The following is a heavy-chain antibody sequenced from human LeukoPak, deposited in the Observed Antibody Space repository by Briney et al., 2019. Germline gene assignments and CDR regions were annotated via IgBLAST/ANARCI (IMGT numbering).Heavy chain of an antibody. CDR2: INPNSGGT. Sequence: GASVKVSCKASGYTFTGYYIHWVRQAPGQGLECMGWINPNSGGTNYAQKFQGRVTMTRDTSISTAYMELSRLRSDGTAVYYCARDLYQWLPSTRPRDYYYYMDVWGEGTTVTVSS. J-gene: IGHJ6*03. CDR3: ARDLYQWLPSTRPRDYYYYMDV. CDR1: GYTFTGYY. D-gene: IGHD6-19*01. V-gene: IGHV1-2*02.